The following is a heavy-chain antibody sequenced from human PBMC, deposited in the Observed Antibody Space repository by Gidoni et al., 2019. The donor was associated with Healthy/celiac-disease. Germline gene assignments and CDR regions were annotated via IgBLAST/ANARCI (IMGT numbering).Heavy chain of an antibody. J-gene: IGHJ6*04. CDR1: GYTFTSYA. Sequence: QVQLVQSGAEVTKPGASVKVSCKASGYTFTSYAMHWVRQAPGQRLEWMGWINAGNGNTKYSQKFQGRVTITRDTSASTAYMELSSLRSEDTAVYYCARENYDILTGYAHGMDVWGKGTTVTVSS. CDR3: ARENYDILTGYAHGMDV. CDR2: INAGNGNT. V-gene: IGHV1-3*01. D-gene: IGHD3-9*01.